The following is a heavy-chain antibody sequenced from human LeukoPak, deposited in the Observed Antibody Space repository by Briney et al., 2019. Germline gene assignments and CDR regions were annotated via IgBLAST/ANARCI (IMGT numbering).Heavy chain of an antibody. D-gene: IGHD6-13*01. CDR1: GGSISRYY. J-gene: IGHJ6*03. CDR2: INYSGST. V-gene: IGHV4-59*01. Sequence: SETLSLTCTVSGGSISRYYWSWIRQPPGKGLEWIGYINYSGSTNYNPSLKSRVTISVDTTKNQFSLNLRSVTAADTAVYYCARGGAAAGSIDPYYYYMDVWGKGTTVTVSS. CDR3: ARGGAAAGSIDPYYYYMDV.